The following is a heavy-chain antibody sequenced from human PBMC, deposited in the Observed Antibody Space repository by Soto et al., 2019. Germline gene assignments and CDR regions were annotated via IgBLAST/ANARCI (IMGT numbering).Heavy chain of an antibody. D-gene: IGHD1-1*01. CDR1: GYTFTSYG. V-gene: IGHV1-18*01. Sequence: QVQLVQCGAEVKKPGASVKVSCKASGYTFTSYGISWVRQAPGQGLEWMGGISAYNGNTNYAQKLQGRVTMTTDTSTSTAYMELRRLRSDDTDVYYCAMVKYNPPYYYDYGMDVWGQGTTVTVSS. J-gene: IGHJ6*02. CDR2: ISAYNGNT. CDR3: AMVKYNPPYYYDYGMDV.